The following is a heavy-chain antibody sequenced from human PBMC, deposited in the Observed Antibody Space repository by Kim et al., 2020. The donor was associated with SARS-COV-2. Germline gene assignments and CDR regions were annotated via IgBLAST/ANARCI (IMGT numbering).Heavy chain of an antibody. J-gene: IGHJ3*02. D-gene: IGHD3-9*01. CDR2: IYSGGST. Sequence: GGSLRLSCAASGFTVSSNYMSWVRQAPGKGLEWVSVIYSGGSTYYADSMKGRFTISRDNSKNTLYLQMNSLRAEDTAVYYCARGQIRYFDWLYAENAFDIWGQGTMVTVSS. V-gene: IGHV3-53*01. CDR3: ARGQIRYFDWLYAENAFDI. CDR1: GFTVSSNY.